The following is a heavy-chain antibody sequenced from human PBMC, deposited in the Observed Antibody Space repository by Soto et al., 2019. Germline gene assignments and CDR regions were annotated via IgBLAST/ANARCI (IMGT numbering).Heavy chain of an antibody. CDR1: GFTFSRYA. D-gene: IGHD1-1*01. V-gene: IGHV3-23*01. CDR2: IVGSGDTT. J-gene: IGHJ6*03. Sequence: SCAASGFTFSRYAMSWVRQAPGKGLEWVSTIVGSGDTTYFADSVKGRFTISRDNSKNTLYLRMNSLRAEDTAVYYCARGSWDDVSGHYYMDVWDKGTTVTLSS. CDR3: ARGSWDDVSGHYYMDV.